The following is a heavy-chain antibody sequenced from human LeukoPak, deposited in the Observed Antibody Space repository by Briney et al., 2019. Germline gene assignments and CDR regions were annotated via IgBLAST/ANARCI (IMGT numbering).Heavy chain of an antibody. J-gene: IGHJ4*02. V-gene: IGHV3-7*01. CDR3: ARGLHGYFDY. CDR2: IKQDGSEK. D-gene: IGHD5-18*01. Sequence: GGSHRLSCAASGFSFSDAWMSWVRQIPGKGLEWVANIKQDGSEKYYVDSVKGRFTISRDNAKNSLYLQMNSLRAEDTAVYYCARGLHGYFDYWGQGTLVTVSS. CDR1: GFSFSDAW.